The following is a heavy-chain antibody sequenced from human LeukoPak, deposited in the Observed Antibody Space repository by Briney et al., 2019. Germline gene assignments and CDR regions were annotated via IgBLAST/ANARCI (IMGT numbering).Heavy chain of an antibody. D-gene: IGHD3-3*01. CDR1: GYTFTSYD. CDR3: ARVRGGYYDFWSGYPVNYFDY. V-gene: IGHV1-8*01. J-gene: IGHJ4*02. CDR2: MNPNSGNT. Sequence: ASVNVSCKASGYTFTSYDINWVRQAPGQGLEWMGWMNPNSGNTGYAQKFQGRVTMTRNTSISTAYMELSSLRSEDTAVYYCARVRGGYYDFWSGYPVNYFDYWGQGTLVTVSS.